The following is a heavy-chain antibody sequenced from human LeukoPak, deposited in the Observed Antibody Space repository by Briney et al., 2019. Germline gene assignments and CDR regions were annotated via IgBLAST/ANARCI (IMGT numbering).Heavy chain of an antibody. CDR2: IYHSGST. D-gene: IGHD2-2*01. V-gene: IGHV4-30-2*01. J-gene: IGHJ4*02. Sequence: PSETLSLTCTVSGGSISSGGYYWSWIRQPPGKGLEWIGYIYHSGSTYYNPSLKSRVTISVDRSKNQFSLKLSSVTAADTAVYYCARDSGYQLPPDYWGQGTLVTASS. CDR3: ARDSGYQLPPDY. CDR1: GGSISSGGYY.